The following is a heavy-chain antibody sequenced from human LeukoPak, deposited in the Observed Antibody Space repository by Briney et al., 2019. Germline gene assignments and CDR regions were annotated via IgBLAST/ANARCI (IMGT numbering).Heavy chain of an antibody. V-gene: IGHV4-59*01. Sequence: SETLSLTCTVSGGSISSYYWSWIRQPPGKGLEWIGCSYYSGSTNYNPSLKSRVTISLDTSKNQFSLKLSSVTAADTAVYYCARALDGYNYPYGNWGQGTLVTVSS. CDR3: ARALDGYNYPYGN. J-gene: IGHJ4*02. CDR2: SYYSGST. CDR1: GGSISSYY. D-gene: IGHD5-24*01.